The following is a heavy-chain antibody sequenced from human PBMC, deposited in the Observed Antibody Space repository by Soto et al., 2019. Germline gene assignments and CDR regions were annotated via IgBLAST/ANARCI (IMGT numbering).Heavy chain of an antibody. Sequence: QVQLVQSGGEVKKPGTSVKVSCEASGYSFHTYAISWVRQAPGQGLEWVGWISGYNGNTNYAEKYQCRVTLTTDTSTKTAFMELRGLTSDDTAVYYCAREYGMDVWGQGTTVTVSS. CDR3: AREYGMDV. V-gene: IGHV1-18*01. CDR2: ISGYNGNT. CDR1: GYSFHTYA. J-gene: IGHJ6*02.